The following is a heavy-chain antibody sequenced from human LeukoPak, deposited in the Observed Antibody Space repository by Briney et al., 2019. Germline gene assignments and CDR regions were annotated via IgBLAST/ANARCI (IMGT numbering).Heavy chain of an antibody. J-gene: IGHJ4*02. CDR2: IYYSGST. CDR3: ASIPSGSLYFDY. D-gene: IGHD3-10*01. V-gene: IGHV4-59*01. Sequence: SETLSLTCTVSGGSISSYYWSWIRQPPGKGLEWIGYIYYSGSTNYNPSLKSRVTISVDTSKNQFSLKLSSVTAADTAVYYCASIPSGSLYFDYWGQGTLVTVCS. CDR1: GGSISSYY.